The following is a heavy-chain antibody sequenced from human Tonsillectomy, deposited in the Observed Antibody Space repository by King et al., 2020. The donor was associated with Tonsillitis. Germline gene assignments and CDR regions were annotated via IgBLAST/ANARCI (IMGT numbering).Heavy chain of an antibody. J-gene: IGHJ4*02. CDR3: AKDGLMPSHTELDY. D-gene: IGHD2-8*01. V-gene: IGHV3-30*18. CDR1: GFTFSSYG. CDR2: ISYGGSKK. Sequence: VQLVESGGGVVQPGRSLRLSCAASGFTFSSYGMHWVRQAPGKGLEWVAVISYGGSKKYYADSVKGRFTISRDNSKNTLYLQMNSLRAEDTAVYYCAKDGLMPSHTELDYWGQGTLVTVSS.